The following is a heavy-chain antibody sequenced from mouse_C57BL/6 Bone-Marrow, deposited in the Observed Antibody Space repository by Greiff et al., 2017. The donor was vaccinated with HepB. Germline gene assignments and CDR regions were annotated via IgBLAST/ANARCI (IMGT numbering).Heavy chain of an antibody. Sequence: EVQLQQSGPELVKPGASVKIPCKASGYTFTDYNMDWVKQSHGKSLEWIGDINPNNGGTIYNQKFKGKATLTVDKSSSTAYMELRSLTSEDTAVYYCARRKDTGYYGSSRYFDVWGTGTTVTVSS. CDR3: ARRKDTGYYGSSRYFDV. CDR2: INPNNGGT. D-gene: IGHD1-1*01. CDR1: GYTFTDYN. J-gene: IGHJ1*03. V-gene: IGHV1-18*01.